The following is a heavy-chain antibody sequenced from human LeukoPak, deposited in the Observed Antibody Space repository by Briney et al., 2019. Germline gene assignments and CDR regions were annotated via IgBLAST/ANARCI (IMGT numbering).Heavy chain of an antibody. CDR2: INPSSGST. D-gene: IGHD5-18*01. CDR3: ATGYTYGDY. Sequence: ASVKVSCKTSGYTFTSYYMHWVRQAPGQGLEWMGIINPSSGSTSYAQNFQGRVTMTRDTSSSTVYMELSSLRSEDTAVYYCATGYTYGDYWGQGTLVTVSS. J-gene: IGHJ4*02. V-gene: IGHV1-46*01. CDR1: GYTFTSYY.